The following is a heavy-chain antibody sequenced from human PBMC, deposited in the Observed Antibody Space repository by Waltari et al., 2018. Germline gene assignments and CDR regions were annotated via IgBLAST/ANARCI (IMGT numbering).Heavy chain of an antibody. CDR2: ISVGGGST. Sequence: EVQLLESGGGLVQPGGSLRLSCAASGFTFSSYAMSWVRQAPGRGRGWVSAISVGGGSTYYAAAVKGRFTISRDNSKNTLYLQMNSLRAEDTAVYYCANPGYGDYFVDYWGQGTLVTVSS. D-gene: IGHD4-17*01. V-gene: IGHV3-23*01. J-gene: IGHJ4*02. CDR3: ANPGYGDYFVDY. CDR1: GFTFSSYA.